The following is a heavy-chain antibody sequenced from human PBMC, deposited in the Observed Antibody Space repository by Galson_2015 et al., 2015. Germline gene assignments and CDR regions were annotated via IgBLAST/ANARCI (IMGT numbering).Heavy chain of an antibody. CDR2: IYHSGST. Sequence: SETLSLTCAVSGGSISSSNWWSWVRQPPGKGLEWIGEIYHSGSTNYNPSLKSRVTISVDKSKNQFSLKLSSVTAADTAVYYCARAVFYGQQWLAGPTQDDAFDIWGQGTMVTVSS. J-gene: IGHJ3*02. D-gene: IGHD6-19*01. CDR1: GGSISSSNW. CDR3: ARAVFYGQQWLAGPTQDDAFDI. V-gene: IGHV4-4*02.